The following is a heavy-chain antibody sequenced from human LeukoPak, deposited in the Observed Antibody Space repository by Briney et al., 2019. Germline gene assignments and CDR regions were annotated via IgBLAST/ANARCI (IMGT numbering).Heavy chain of an antibody. CDR3: ARVEPLKMVKSP. D-gene: IGHD5-18*01. CDR2: INESGAT. J-gene: IGHJ5*02. CDR1: GGSFNDYD. Sequence: SETLSLTCSVYGGSFNDYDWSWVRQAPGRGLQWIGEINESGATNCDPSLKSRVSMSVDTSKNQFSLSLTSVTVADTAVYYCARVEPLKMVKSPWGQGILVTVSS. V-gene: IGHV4-34*01.